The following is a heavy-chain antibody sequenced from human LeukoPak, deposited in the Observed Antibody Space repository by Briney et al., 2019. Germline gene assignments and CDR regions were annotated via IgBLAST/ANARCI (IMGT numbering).Heavy chain of an antibody. CDR1: GFTFSDYH. D-gene: IGHD1-14*01. V-gene: IGHV3-11*01. CDR2: ISSSGSTT. Sequence: GGSLRLSCAASGFTFSDYHMTWIRQPPGKGLQWVSYISSSGSTTYYADSVKGRFTISKDNAGNSLYLQMNSLRAEDTALYYCAREKAGPADYWGQGTLVTVSS. J-gene: IGHJ4*02. CDR3: AREKAGPADY.